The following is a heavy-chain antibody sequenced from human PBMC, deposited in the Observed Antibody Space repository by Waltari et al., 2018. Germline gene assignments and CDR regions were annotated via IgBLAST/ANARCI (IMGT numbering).Heavy chain of an antibody. D-gene: IGHD6-13*01. CDR1: GGSFSGYY. Sequence: QVQLQQWGAGLLKPSETLSLTCAVYGGSFSGYYWSWIRQPPGKGLEWIGEINHIGSTNYNPSLKSRVTISVDTSKNQFSLKLSSVTAADTAVYYCARGRIAAAQFDYWGQGTLVTVSS. V-gene: IGHV4-34*01. J-gene: IGHJ4*02. CDR3: ARGRIAAAQFDY. CDR2: INHIGST.